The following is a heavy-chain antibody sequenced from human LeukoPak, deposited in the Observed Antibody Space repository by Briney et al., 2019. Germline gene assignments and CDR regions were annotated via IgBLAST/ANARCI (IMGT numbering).Heavy chain of an antibody. CDR2: IYYSGST. J-gene: IGHJ4*02. CDR3: ARARLERRSTFDY. V-gene: IGHV4-59*01. Sequence: SETLSLTCTVSCGSISSYYWSWIRQPPGKGLEWIGYIYYSGSTNYNPSLKSRVTISVDTSKNQFSLKLSSVTAADPAVYYCARARLERRSTFDYWGQGTLVTVSS. D-gene: IGHD1-1*01. CDR1: CGSISSYY.